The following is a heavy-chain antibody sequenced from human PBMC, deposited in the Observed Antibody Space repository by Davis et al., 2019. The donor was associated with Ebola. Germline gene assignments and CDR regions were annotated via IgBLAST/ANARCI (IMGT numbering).Heavy chain of an antibody. CDR3: ASLGALYDFWSGYSNDWFDP. CDR1: GFTFSSYS. CDR2: ISSSSSYI. J-gene: IGHJ5*02. V-gene: IGHV3-21*01. Sequence: GESLKISCAASGFTFSSYSMNWVRQAPGKGLEWVSSISSSSSYIYYADSVKGRFTISRDNAKNSLYLQMNSLRAEDTAVYYCASLGALYDFWSGYSNDWFDPWGQGTLVTVSS. D-gene: IGHD3-3*01.